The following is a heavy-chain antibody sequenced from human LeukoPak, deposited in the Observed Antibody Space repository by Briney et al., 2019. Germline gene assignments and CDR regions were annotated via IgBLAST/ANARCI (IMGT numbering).Heavy chain of an antibody. Sequence: GASVKVSCKVSGYTLTELSMHWVRQALGKGLEWMGGFDPEDGETIYAQKFQGRVTMTEDTSTDTAYMELSSLRSEDTAVYYCATVRVYCSSTSCYFPLFDPWGQGTLVTVSS. CDR1: GYTLTELS. CDR2: FDPEDGET. J-gene: IGHJ5*02. D-gene: IGHD2-2*01. V-gene: IGHV1-24*01. CDR3: ATVRVYCSSTSCYFPLFDP.